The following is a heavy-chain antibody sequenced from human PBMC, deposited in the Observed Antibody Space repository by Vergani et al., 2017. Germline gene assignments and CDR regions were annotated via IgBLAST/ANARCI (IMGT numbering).Heavy chain of an antibody. V-gene: IGHV3-33*01. CDR3: ARGIVDLPPYYYYYGMDV. J-gene: IGHJ6*02. CDR1: GFTFSSYG. CDR2: IWYDGSNK. Sequence: QVQLVESGGGVVQPGRSLRLSCAASGFTFSSYGVHWVRPAPGKGLEWVAVIWYDGSNKYYADSVKGRFTISRDNSKNTLYLQMNSLRAEDTAVYYCARGIVDLPPYYYYYGMDVWGQGTTVTVSS. D-gene: IGHD3-16*02.